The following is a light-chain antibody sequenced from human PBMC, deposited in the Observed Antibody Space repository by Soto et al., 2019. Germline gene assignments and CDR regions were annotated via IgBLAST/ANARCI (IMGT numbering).Light chain of an antibody. Sequence: QPVLTPPPSPSGVPRQAGTISPPGNSSEVCGYNYDSWYQQHPGKAPKLMIYEVSKRPSGVPDRFSGSKSGNTASLTVSGLQAEDEADYYCCSYAGSNNFPYVFGTGTKVTVL. CDR1: SSEVCGYNY. CDR3: CSYAGSNNFPYV. J-gene: IGLJ1*01. V-gene: IGLV2-8*01. CDR2: EVS.